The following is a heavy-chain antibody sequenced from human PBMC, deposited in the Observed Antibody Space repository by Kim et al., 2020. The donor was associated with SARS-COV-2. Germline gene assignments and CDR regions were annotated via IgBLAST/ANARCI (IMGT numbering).Heavy chain of an antibody. CDR2: IYYRGST. Sequence: SETLSLTCTVSGGSISSSSYYWGWIRQPPGKGLEWIGSIYYRGSTYYNPSLKSRVTISVDTSKNQFSLKLSSVTAADTAVYYCARWLWLSSRPPFFDYWGQGTLVTVSS. D-gene: IGHD3-22*01. V-gene: IGHV4-39*01. CDR3: ARWLWLSSRPPFFDY. CDR1: GGSISSSSYY. J-gene: IGHJ4*02.